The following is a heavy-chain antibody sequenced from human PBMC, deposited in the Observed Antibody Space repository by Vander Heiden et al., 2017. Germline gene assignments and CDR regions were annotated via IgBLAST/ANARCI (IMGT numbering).Heavy chain of an antibody. V-gene: IGHV4-4*07. D-gene: IGHD6-19*01. J-gene: IGHJ4*02. Sequence: QVQLQESGPGLVKPSETLSLPCTVSGGSISSYYWSWIRQPAGKGLEWIGRFYSSGSTNYNPSLKSRVTMSVDTSKNQFSLKLSSVTAADTAVYYCARDRGYSSGWPAVDYWGQGTLVTVSS. CDR1: GGSISSYY. CDR3: ARDRGYSSGWPAVDY. CDR2: FYSSGST.